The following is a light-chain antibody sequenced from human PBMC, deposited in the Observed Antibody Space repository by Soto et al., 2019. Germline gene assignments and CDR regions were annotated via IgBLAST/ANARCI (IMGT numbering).Light chain of an antibody. CDR2: GAS. V-gene: IGKV3-20*01. J-gene: IGKJ3*01. CDR3: QQYGSSVFT. Sequence: EIVLTQSPGTLSLSPGERAALSCRASQTISSNYLAWYQQKPDQPPRLLIYGASARATGIPDRFSGSGSGTDFTLTISGLEPEDFAVYYCQQYGSSVFTFGPGTKVDMK. CDR1: QTISSNY.